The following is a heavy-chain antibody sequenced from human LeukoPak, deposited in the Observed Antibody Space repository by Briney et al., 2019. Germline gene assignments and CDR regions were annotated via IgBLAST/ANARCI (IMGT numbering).Heavy chain of an antibody. CDR2: ISGGSGST. D-gene: IGHD3-16*02. Sequence: GGSLRLSCAASGFTFSGYAMHWVRQAPGKGLEWVSSISGGSGSTYYADSVKGRFTISRGNSKSTLYLQMSSLRVDDTAVYYCAKGYDYVWGSYRLHAFDVWGQGTMVAVSS. V-gene: IGHV3-23*01. CDR1: GFTFSGYA. CDR3: AKGYDYVWGSYRLHAFDV. J-gene: IGHJ3*01.